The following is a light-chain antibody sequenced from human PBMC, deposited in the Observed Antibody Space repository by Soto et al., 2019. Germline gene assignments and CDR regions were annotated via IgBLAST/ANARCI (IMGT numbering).Light chain of an antibody. CDR3: QQYNNWPRT. CDR1: QSVGSN. V-gene: IGKV3-15*01. CDR2: GAS. J-gene: IGKJ4*01. Sequence: EIVMTQSPATLSVSPGERATLSCRASQSVGSNLAWYQQKPGQAPRLLIYGASTRATGFPARFSGGASGTEFTLTISSLQSEDFAVYYCQQYNNWPRTFGGGTKVEIK.